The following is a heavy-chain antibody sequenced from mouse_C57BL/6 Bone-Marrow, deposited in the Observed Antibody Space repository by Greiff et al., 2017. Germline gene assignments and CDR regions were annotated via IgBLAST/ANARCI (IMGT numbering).Heavy chain of an antibody. Sequence: VQLQQPGAELVRPGSSVKLSCKASGYTFTSYWMDWVKQRPGQGLEWIGNIYPSDSETHYNQKFKDKATLTVDKSSSTAYMQLSSLTSEDSAVYYCARGGSKGGYAMDYWGQGTSVTVSS. J-gene: IGHJ4*01. CDR2: IYPSDSET. CDR3: ARGGSKGGYAMDY. D-gene: IGHD1-1*01. CDR1: GYTFTSYW. V-gene: IGHV1-61*01.